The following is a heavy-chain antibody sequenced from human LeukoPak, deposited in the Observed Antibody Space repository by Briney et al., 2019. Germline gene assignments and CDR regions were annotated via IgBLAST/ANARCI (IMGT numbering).Heavy chain of an antibody. CDR2: MNPNSGNT. CDR3: ARSIVGASGY. Sequence: ASVKVSCKASGYTFTGYYMHWVRQAPGQGLEWMGWMNPNSGNTGYAQKFQGRVTMTRNTSISTAYMELSSLRSEDTAVYYCARSIVGASGYWGQGTLVTVSS. J-gene: IGHJ4*02. V-gene: IGHV1-8*02. CDR1: GYTFTGYY. D-gene: IGHD1-26*01.